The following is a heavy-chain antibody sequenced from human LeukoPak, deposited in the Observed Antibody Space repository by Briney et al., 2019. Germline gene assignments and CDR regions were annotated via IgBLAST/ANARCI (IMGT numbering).Heavy chain of an antibody. Sequence: GESLKISCKGSGYSCTSYWIGWVRQLPGKGLEWMGIIYPGDSDTRYSPSFQGQVTISADKSISTAHLQWSSLKASDTAINYCARREGGHYFDYWGQGTLVTVSS. D-gene: IGHD1-26*01. V-gene: IGHV5-51*01. CDR3: ARREGGHYFDY. CDR1: GYSCTSYW. CDR2: IYPGDSDT. J-gene: IGHJ4*02.